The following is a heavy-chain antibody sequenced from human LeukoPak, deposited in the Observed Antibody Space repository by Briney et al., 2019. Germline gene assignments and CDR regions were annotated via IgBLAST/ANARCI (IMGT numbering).Heavy chain of an antibody. CDR1: GYTFITYG. J-gene: IGHJ5*02. CDR2: ISTYTGDT. V-gene: IGHV1-18*01. D-gene: IGHD6-19*01. Sequence: ASVKVSCKASGYTFITYGINSVRQAPGQGLEWMGWISTYTGDTDYAQKLQGRVTMTTDTSTGTAYMELRSLKYDDTAVYYCVRGGRQGLLPDNWLDLWGQGTLVIVST. CDR3: VRGGRQGLLPDNWLDL.